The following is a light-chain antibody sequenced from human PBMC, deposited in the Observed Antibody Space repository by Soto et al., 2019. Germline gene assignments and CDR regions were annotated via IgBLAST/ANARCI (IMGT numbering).Light chain of an antibody. J-gene: IGKJ1*01. V-gene: IGKV1-5*03. Sequence: DIQMTQSPSTLSASVGDRVTITCRASQSISTWLAWHQQQPGKAPKLLIYKASSLESGVPSRFSGSGSGTEFSLTISSLQPDDFATYCCQQYTNYPWTFGQGTKVDIK. CDR3: QQYTNYPWT. CDR1: QSISTW. CDR2: KAS.